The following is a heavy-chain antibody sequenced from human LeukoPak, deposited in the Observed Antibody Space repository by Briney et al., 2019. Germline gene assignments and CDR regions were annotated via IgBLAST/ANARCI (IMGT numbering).Heavy chain of an antibody. CDR2: INPNSGGT. J-gene: IGHJ4*02. Sequence: GASEKVSCKASGYTFTSYAMNWVRQAPGQGLEWMGWINPNSGGTNYAQKFQGRVTMTRDTSISTSYMELSRLRSDDTAVYYCARAWLRLNPYFDYWGQGTLVTVSS. CDR3: ARAWLRLNPYFDY. V-gene: IGHV1-2*02. CDR1: GYTFTSYA. D-gene: IGHD5-12*01.